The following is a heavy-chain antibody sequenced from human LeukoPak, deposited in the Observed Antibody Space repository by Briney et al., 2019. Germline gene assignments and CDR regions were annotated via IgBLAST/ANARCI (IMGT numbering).Heavy chain of an antibody. V-gene: IGHV3-23*01. D-gene: IGHD3-22*01. CDR3: ATRDYDSPFKY. CDR1: GFTFSNYA. Sequence: GGSLRLSCAASGFTFSNYAMSWVRQAPGKGLEWVSGISGSGGNTYYADSVKGRFTISRDNSKNTLYLQMNSLRAEDTAVYYCATRDYDSPFKYWGQGTLVTVSS. J-gene: IGHJ4*02. CDR2: ISGSGGNT.